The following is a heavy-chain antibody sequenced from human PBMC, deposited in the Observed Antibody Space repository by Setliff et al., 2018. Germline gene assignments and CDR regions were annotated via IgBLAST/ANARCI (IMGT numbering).Heavy chain of an antibody. J-gene: IGHJ6*04. CDR3: ARSYNFWSGPALDV. CDR2: ISSTSGTI. V-gene: IGHV3-48*01. D-gene: IGHD3-3*01. CDR1: GFTFSSHS. Sequence: PGGSLRLSCAGSGFTFSSHSMNWVRQAPGKGLEWISYISSTSGTIYYADSVKGRFTISRDNAKNSLYLQMNNLRAEDTALYYCARSYNFWSGPALDVWGKGTTVTVSS.